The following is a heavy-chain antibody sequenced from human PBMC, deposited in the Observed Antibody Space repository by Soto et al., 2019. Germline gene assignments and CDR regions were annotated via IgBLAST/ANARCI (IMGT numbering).Heavy chain of an antibody. V-gene: IGHV4-30-4*01. J-gene: IGHJ5*02. D-gene: IGHD3-10*01. CDR2: IYYSGST. CDR1: VGSISIGNYC. Sequence: SETLSLTCTFSVGSISIGNYCWSWIRQPPGKGMEWIGYIYYSGSTYYSPSLKSRVTISVDTSKNQFSLKLSSVTAADTAVYYCARELYYYGSGSYYNAPRFDPWGQGTMVTVSS. CDR3: ARELYYYGSGSYYNAPRFDP.